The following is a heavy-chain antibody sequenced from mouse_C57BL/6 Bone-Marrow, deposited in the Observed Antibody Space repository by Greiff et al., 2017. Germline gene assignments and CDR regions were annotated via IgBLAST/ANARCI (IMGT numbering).Heavy chain of an antibody. J-gene: IGHJ1*03. CDR3: ARQVTTVLATKYFDV. CDR2: ISGGGGNT. Sequence: EVQLVESGGGLVKPGGSLKLPCAASGFTFSSYTMSWVRQTPEKRLQWVAAISGGGGNTYYPDSVKGRFTISRDNDKNILYLPMSSLRSEDTAVYYCARQVTTVLATKYFDVWGTGTTVTVSA. CDR1: GFTFSSYT. D-gene: IGHD1-1*01. V-gene: IGHV5-9*04.